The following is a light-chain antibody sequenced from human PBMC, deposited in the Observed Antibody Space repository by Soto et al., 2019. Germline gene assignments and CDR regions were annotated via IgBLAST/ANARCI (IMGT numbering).Light chain of an antibody. CDR1: QSVSNH. V-gene: IGKV3-15*01. J-gene: IGKJ1*01. Sequence: EIVLTQSPATVSFSPGERGTLSCRSIQSVSNHYLAWYQQKPGQATRLLIYGASTRATDIPARFSGSGSGTDFTLTISSLQSEDFAVYFCQQYHIWPSWTFGQGTKVDIK. CDR2: GAS. CDR3: QQYHIWPSWT.